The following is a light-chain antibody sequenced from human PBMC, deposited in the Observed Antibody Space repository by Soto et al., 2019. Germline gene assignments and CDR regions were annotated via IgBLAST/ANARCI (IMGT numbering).Light chain of an antibody. CDR1: QAISGN. V-gene: IGKV3-15*01. Sequence: EIVMTQSPATLSVSPGESATLSCRASQAISGNLAWYQQKPGQAPRLLISGASTRATGIPARFRGSGSGTEFTLIIINLQSEDFAVYYCQQYNNWPFTFGGGTKVEIK. CDR3: QQYNNWPFT. CDR2: GAS. J-gene: IGKJ4*01.